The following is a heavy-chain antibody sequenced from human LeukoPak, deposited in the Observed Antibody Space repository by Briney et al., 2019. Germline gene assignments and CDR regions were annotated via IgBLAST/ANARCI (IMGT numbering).Heavy chain of an antibody. D-gene: IGHD6-13*01. CDR1: GFTFSSYS. CDR3: ARAIGSSWYGHYYYYMDV. V-gene: IGHV3-21*01. J-gene: IGHJ6*03. CDR2: ISSISSYI. Sequence: GGSLRLSCAASGFTFSSYSMNSVRQAPGKGRECVSSISSISSYIYYADSVKGRFTISRDNAKNSLYLQINSLRAEDTAVYYCARAIGSSWYGHYYYYMDVWGKGTTVTVSS.